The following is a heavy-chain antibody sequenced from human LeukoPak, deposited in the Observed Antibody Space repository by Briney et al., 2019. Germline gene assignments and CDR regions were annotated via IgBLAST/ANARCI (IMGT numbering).Heavy chain of an antibody. CDR3: ARHKTPYDSSGHTPLLDY. J-gene: IGHJ4*02. D-gene: IGHD3-22*01. Sequence: GESLKISCKGSGYSFISYWIGWVRQMPGKGLEWVAIIYPSDSDTRYSPSFLGQVTISADKSISTAYLQWSSLKASDTAMYYCARHKTPYDSSGHTPLLDYWGQGTLVTVSS. CDR2: IYPSDSDT. CDR1: GYSFISYW. V-gene: IGHV5-51*01.